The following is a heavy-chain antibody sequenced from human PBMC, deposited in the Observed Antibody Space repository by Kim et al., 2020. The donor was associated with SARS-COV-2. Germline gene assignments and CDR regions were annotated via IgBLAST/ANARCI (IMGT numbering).Heavy chain of an antibody. J-gene: IGHJ6*02. CDR1: GFSLSTSGVG. CDR2: IYWDDDK. D-gene: IGHD3-3*01. Sequence: SGPTLVNPTQTLTLTCTFSGFSLSTSGVGVGWIRQPPGKALEWLALIYWDDDKRYSPSLKSRLTITKDTCKNQVVLTMTNMDPVDTATYYCAHRHRPGYDFWSGYKYYYGMDVWGQGTTVTVSS. CDR3: AHRHRPGYDFWSGYKYYYGMDV. V-gene: IGHV2-5*02.